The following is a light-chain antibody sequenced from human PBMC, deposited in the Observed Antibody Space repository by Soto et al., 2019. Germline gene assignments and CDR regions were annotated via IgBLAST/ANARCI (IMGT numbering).Light chain of an antibody. CDR2: DVS. V-gene: IGLV2-14*03. Sequence: QSALTQPASVSGSPRQSITISCTGTSSDVDGSNYVSWYQQHPGKAPKLMIYDVSNRPSGVSNRFSGSKSGNTASLTISGLQAEDEADYYCGSYSSSSTLYVFGTGTKVTVL. J-gene: IGLJ1*01. CDR3: GSYSSSSTLYV. CDR1: SSDVDGSNY.